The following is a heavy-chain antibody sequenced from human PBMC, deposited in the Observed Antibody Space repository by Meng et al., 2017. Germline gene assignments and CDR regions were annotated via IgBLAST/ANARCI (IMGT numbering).Heavy chain of an antibody. Sequence: SWPSVVTHSHTLLLSFATSGDSFSINSAAWNWFRQSQSRGLEWLVRTYYRSKWYNDYAVSVKIRITINPDTSKNQFSLQLNSVTPEDTAVYYCARVPGDPGIAVAVSYYFDYWGQGTLVTVSS. J-gene: IGHJ4*02. V-gene: IGHV6-1*01. D-gene: IGHD6-19*01. CDR3: ARVPGDPGIAVAVSYYFDY. CDR2: TYYRSKWYN. CDR1: GDSFSINSAA.